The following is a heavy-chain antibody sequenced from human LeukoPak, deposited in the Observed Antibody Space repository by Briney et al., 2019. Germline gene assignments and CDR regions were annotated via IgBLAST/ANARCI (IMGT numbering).Heavy chain of an antibody. CDR1: GFTFSNAW. CDR2: IKSKTDGGTT. Sequence: GGSLRLSCAASGFTFSNAWMSWVRQAPGKGLEWVGRIKSKTDGGTTDYAAPVKGRFTISRDDSKNTLYLQMNSLKTEDTAVYYCTTDRLFPGTTGVKVDAFDIWGQGTMVTVSS. CDR3: TTDRLFPGTTGVKVDAFDI. J-gene: IGHJ3*02. V-gene: IGHV3-15*01. D-gene: IGHD1-1*01.